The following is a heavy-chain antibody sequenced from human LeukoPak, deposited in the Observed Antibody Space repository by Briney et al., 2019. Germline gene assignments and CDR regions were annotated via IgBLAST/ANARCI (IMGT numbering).Heavy chain of an antibody. CDR1: GYIFTSYW. CDR2: IYPGDSDT. J-gene: IGHJ4*02. CDR3: ARHRSSSSWSGGLYYFDY. Sequence: GESLKISCKGSGYIFTSYWIGWVRQMPGKGLEWMGIIYPGDSDTRYSPSFQGQVTISADKSISTAYLQWSSLKASDTAMYYCARHRSSSSWSGGLYYFDYWGQGTLVTVSS. D-gene: IGHD6-13*01. V-gene: IGHV5-51*01.